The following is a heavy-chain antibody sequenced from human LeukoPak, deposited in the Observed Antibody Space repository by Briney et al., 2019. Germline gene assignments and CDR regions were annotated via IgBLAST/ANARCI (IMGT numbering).Heavy chain of an antibody. Sequence: SVKVSCKASGGTFSSYAISWVRQAPGQGLEWMGGIIPIFGTANYAQKFQGRVTITTDESTSTAYMELSSLRSEDTAVYYCVRGGTYCSSTSCRNNWFDPWGQGTLVTVSS. CDR3: VRGGTYCSSTSCRNNWFDP. D-gene: IGHD2-2*01. V-gene: IGHV1-69*05. J-gene: IGHJ5*02. CDR2: IIPIFGTA. CDR1: GGTFSSYA.